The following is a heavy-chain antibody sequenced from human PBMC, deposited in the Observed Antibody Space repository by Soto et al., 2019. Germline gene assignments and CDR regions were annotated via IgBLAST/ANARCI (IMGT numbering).Heavy chain of an antibody. Sequence: SETLSLTCAVYGGSFSGYYWSWIRQPPGKGLEWIGEINHSGSTNYNPSLKSRVTISVDTSKNQFSLKLSSVTAADTAVYYCARGRAGRSNSKAVAGLRNWFDTWGQGTLVTVSS. V-gene: IGHV4-34*01. CDR1: GGSFSGYY. CDR2: INHSGST. J-gene: IGHJ5*02. D-gene: IGHD6-19*01. CDR3: ARGRAGRSNSKAVAGLRNWFDT.